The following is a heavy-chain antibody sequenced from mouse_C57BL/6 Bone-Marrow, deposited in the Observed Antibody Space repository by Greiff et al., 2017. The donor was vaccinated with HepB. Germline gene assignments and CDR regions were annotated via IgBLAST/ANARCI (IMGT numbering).Heavy chain of an antibody. CDR2: IYPRSGNT. V-gene: IGHV1-81*01. CDR1: GYTFTSYG. J-gene: IGHJ2*01. CDR3: ASMTGVVAGDY. D-gene: IGHD1-1*01. Sequence: VQLQQSGAELARPGASVKLSCKASGYTFTSYGISWVKQRTGQGLEWIGEIYPRSGNTYYNEKFKGKATLTADKSSSTAYMELSSLTSEDSAVYFCASMTGVVAGDYWGQGTTLTVSS.